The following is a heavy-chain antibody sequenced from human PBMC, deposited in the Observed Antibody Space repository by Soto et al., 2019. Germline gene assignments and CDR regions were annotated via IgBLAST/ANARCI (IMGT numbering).Heavy chain of an antibody. CDR3: ARELLSGWPYDAFDI. CDR1: GFTFSSYS. CDR2: ISSSSSYI. J-gene: IGHJ3*02. Sequence: GGSLRLSCAASGFTFSSYSMNWVRQAPGKGLEWVSSISSSSSYIYYADSVKGRFTISRDNAKNSLYLQMNSLRAEDTAVYYCARELLSGWPYDAFDIWGQGTMVTVSS. D-gene: IGHD6-19*01. V-gene: IGHV3-21*01.